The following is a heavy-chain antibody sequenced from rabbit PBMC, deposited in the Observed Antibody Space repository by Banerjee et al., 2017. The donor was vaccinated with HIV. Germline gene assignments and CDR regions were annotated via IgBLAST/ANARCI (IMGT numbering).Heavy chain of an antibody. CDR1: GFTLSSYW. Sequence: QEQLEESGGDLVKPEGSLTLTCTASGFTLSSYWMCWVRQAPGKGLEWIACIYTGNGNTFYASWAKGRFTISKTSSTTVTLQMTSLTAADTATYFCARGSGDAGYGCDQWGQGTLVTVS. CDR3: ARGSGDAGYGCDQ. D-gene: IGHD6-1*01. J-gene: IGHJ3*01. CDR2: IYTGNGNT. V-gene: IGHV1S45*01.